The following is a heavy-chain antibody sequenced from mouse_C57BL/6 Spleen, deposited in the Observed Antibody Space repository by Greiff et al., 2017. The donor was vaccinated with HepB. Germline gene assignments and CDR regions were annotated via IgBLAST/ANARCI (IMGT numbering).Heavy chain of an antibody. CDR3: ARPYYGSSFPLYFDY. D-gene: IGHD1-1*01. CDR2: IYPSDSET. J-gene: IGHJ2*01. V-gene: IGHV1-61*01. CDR1: GYTFTSYW. Sequence: ESGAELVRPGSSVKLSCKASGYTFTSYWMDWVKQRPGQGLEWIGNIYPSDSETHYNQKFKDKATLTVDKSSSTAYMQLSSLTSEDSAVYYCARPYYGSSFPLYFDYWGQGTTLTVSS.